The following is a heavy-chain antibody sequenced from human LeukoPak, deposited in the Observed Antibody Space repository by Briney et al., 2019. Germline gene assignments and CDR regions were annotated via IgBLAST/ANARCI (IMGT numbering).Heavy chain of an antibody. J-gene: IGHJ3*02. CDR1: GFTFSSYS. CDR3: ARDGGWELLRPHDAFDI. D-gene: IGHD1-26*01. V-gene: IGHV3-21*01. Sequence: GGSLRLSCAASGFTFSSYSMNWVRQAPGKGLEWVSSISSSSYIYYADSVKGRFTISRDNAKNSLYLQMNSLRAEDTAVYYCARDGGWELLRPHDAFDIWGQGTMVTVSS. CDR2: ISSSSYI.